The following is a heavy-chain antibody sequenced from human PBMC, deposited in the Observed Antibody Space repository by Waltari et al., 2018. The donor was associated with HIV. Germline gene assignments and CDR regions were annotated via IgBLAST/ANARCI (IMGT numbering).Heavy chain of an antibody. V-gene: IGHV1-69*01. D-gene: IGHD3-22*01. CDR3: ARVGENFIYDSSGYYPLGGCDY. J-gene: IGHJ4*02. CDR1: GGTFTNYG. CDR2: IIPIFGTG. Sequence: QVQLVQSGAEVKKPGSSVKVSCKVSGGTFTNYGISWVRQAPGQGLEWMGGIIPIFGTGNYAQKFQGRVTITADESTSTAYMELSSLTSEDTAVYYCARVGENFIYDSSGYYPLGGCDYWGQGTLVTVSS.